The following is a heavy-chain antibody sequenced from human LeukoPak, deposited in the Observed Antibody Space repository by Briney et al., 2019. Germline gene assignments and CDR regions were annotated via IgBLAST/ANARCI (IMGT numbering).Heavy chain of an antibody. CDR1: GFTFSSYS. D-gene: IGHD3-10*01. CDR3: VLWFGAGTFDI. CDR2: ISSGSSTM. Sequence: GGSLRLSCAASGFTFSSYSMNWVRQAPGKGLEWVSYISSGSSTMYYADSVKGRFTISRDNAKDSLYLQMSSLRVEDTAVYFCVLWFGAGTFDIWGQGTMVTVSS. V-gene: IGHV3-48*01. J-gene: IGHJ3*02.